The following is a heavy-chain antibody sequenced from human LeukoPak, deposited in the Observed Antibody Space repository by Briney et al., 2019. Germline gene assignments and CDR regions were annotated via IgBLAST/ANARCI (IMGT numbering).Heavy chain of an antibody. V-gene: IGHV1-69*04. CDR2: IIPILGIA. Sequence: SSVKVSCKASGGTFSSYAISWVRQAPGQGLEWMGRIIPILGIANYAQKFQGRVTITADKSTSTAYMELSSLRSEDTAVYYCAREGYGLAYCGGDCYLDYWGQGTLVTVSS. CDR1: GGTFSSYA. J-gene: IGHJ4*02. CDR3: AREGYGLAYCGGDCYLDY. D-gene: IGHD2-21*02.